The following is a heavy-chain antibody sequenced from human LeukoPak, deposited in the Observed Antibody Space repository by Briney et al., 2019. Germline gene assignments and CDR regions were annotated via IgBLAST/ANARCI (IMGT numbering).Heavy chain of an antibody. CDR1: GGSFSSYY. Sequence: SETLSLTCAVYGGSFSSYYWSWIRQPPGKGLEWIGYTYYSGSTNYNPSLKSRVTIPVDTSKNQFSLKLSSVTAADTAVYYCARGKYQLPQGYWGQGTLVTVSS. J-gene: IGHJ4*02. D-gene: IGHD2-2*01. CDR2: TYYSGST. CDR3: ARGKYQLPQGY. V-gene: IGHV4-59*01.